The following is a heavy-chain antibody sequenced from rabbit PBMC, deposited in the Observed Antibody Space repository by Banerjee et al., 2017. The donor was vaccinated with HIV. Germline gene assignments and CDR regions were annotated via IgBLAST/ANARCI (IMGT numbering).Heavy chain of an antibody. V-gene: IGHV1S40*01. CDR1: GLDFSSSYW. D-gene: IGHD6-1*01. J-gene: IGHJ3*01. CDR3: ARTRNYYNDGVGDYATDGLDL. Sequence: QSLEESGGDLVKPGASLTLTCKASGLDFSSSYWICWVRQAPGKGLEWIGCIYTGDGNTIYASWAKGRFTSSKTSSTTVTLQMTSLTAADTATYFCARTRNYYNDGVGDYATDGLDLWGPGTLVTVS. CDR2: IYTGDGNT.